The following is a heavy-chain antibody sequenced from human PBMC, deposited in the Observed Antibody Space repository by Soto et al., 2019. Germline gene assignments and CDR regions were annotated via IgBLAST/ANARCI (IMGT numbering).Heavy chain of an antibody. J-gene: IGHJ4*02. CDR2: IYYSGST. CDR1: GGSISSYY. D-gene: IGHD5-12*01. CDR3: ASHSGYDYYYFDY. Sequence: SETLSLTCTVSGGSISSYYWSWIRQPPGKGLEWIGYIYYSGSTNYNPSLKSRVTISVDTSKNQFSLKLSSVTAADTAVYYCASHSGYDYYYFDYWGQGTLVTVSS. V-gene: IGHV4-59*01.